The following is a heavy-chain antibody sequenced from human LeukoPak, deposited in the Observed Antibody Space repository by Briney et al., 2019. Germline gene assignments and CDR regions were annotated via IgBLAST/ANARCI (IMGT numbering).Heavy chain of an antibody. D-gene: IGHD2-2*01. Sequence: GASVKVSCKASGGTFSSYTISWVRQAPGQGLEWMGRIIPILGIANYAQKFQGRVTITADKSTSTAYMELSSLRSEDTAVYYCARSIVVVPDYYYYYMDVWGKGATVTVSS. CDR2: IIPILGIA. CDR1: GGTFSSYT. J-gene: IGHJ6*03. CDR3: ARSIVVVPDYYYYYMDV. V-gene: IGHV1-69*02.